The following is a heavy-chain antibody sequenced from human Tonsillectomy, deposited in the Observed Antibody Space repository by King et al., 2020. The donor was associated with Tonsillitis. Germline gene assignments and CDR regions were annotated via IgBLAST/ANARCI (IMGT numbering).Heavy chain of an antibody. V-gene: IGHV3-66*01. CDR2: IYSGGST. CDR3: ARAYCGGDCLNYYGMDV. Sequence: VQLVESGGGLVQPGGSLRLSCAASGFTVSSNYMSWVRQAPGKGLEWVSVIYSGGSTYYADSVKGRFTISRDNSKNTLYLQMNSLRAEDTAVYYCARAYCGGDCLNYYGMDVWGQGTTVTVSS. CDR1: GFTVSSNY. D-gene: IGHD2-21*02. J-gene: IGHJ6*02.